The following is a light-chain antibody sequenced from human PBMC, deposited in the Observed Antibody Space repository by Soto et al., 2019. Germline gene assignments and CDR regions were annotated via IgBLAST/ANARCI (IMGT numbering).Light chain of an antibody. CDR2: EGS. Sequence: QSVLTQPASVSGSPGQSITISCTGTSSDVGSYNRVSWYQQHPGKAPKLMIYEGSTRPSGVSNRFSGSKSGNTASLTISGLQAEDEADYYCCSYARSSTVWVFGGGTKLTVL. CDR3: CSYARSSTVWV. CDR1: SSDVGSYNR. J-gene: IGLJ3*02. V-gene: IGLV2-23*03.